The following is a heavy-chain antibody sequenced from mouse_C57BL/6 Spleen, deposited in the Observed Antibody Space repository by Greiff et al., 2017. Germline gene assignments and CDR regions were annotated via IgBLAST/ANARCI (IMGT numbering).Heavy chain of an antibody. CDR3: ARWGNYPSY. CDR1: GYAFSSSW. J-gene: IGHJ2*01. CDR2: IYPGDGDT. V-gene: IGHV1-82*01. D-gene: IGHD2-1*01. Sequence: VQLQQSGPELVKPGASVKISCKASGYAFSSSWMNWVKQRPGKGLEWIGRIYPGDGDTNYNGKFKGKATLTADKSSSTAYMQLSSLTSEASAVYCCARWGNYPSYWGQGTTLTVSS.